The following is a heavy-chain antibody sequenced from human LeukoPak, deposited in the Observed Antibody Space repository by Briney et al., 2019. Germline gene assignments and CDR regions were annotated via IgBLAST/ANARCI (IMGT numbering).Heavy chain of an antibody. CDR3: ARHPVIWPQYPS. V-gene: IGHV4-4*02. CDR2: ISHSGST. D-gene: IGHD5-24*01. J-gene: IGHJ5*02. Sequence: SETLSLTCGVSGGSISSSNWWSWVRQPPGKGLEWIGEISHSGSTNYNPSLKSRVTISVDTSKNQFSLKLSSVTAADTAVYYCARHPVIWPQYPSWGQGTLVTVSS. CDR1: GGSISSSNW.